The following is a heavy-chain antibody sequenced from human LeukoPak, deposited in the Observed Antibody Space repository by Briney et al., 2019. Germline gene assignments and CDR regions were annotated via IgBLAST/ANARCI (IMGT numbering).Heavy chain of an antibody. J-gene: IGHJ5*02. CDR2: IRYDGSNK. CDR3: AKRDITMVRGVIA. D-gene: IGHD3-10*01. V-gene: IGHV3-30*02. CDR1: GFTFSSYG. Sequence: GGSLRLSCAASGFTFSSYGMHWVRQAPGKGLEWVAFIRYDGSNKYYADSVKGRFTISRDNSKNTLYLQMNSLRAEDTAVYYCAKRDITMVRGVIAWGQGTLVTVSS.